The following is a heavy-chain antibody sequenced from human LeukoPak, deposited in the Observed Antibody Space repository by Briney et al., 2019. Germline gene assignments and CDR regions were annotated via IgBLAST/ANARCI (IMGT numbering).Heavy chain of an antibody. CDR1: GGSISSSSYY. V-gene: IGHV4-39*02. D-gene: IGHD2-21*02. J-gene: IGHJ4*02. CDR2: IFYTGST. Sequence: PSETLSLTCTVSGGSISSSSYYWGWIRQPPGKGLEWIGGIFYTGSTYYNPSLKSRVTIAVDTSKNHFSLKLSSVTAADTAVYYCARREAGTALIDYWGQGTQVTVPS. CDR3: ARREAGTALIDY.